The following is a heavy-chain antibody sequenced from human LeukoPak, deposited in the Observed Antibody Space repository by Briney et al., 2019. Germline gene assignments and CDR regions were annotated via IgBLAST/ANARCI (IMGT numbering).Heavy chain of an antibody. CDR2: IYTSGST. D-gene: IGHD1-26*01. CDR3: ARDRDPYSGRYNNWFDP. Sequence: SETLSLTCTVSGGSISSGSYYWSWIRQPAGKGLEWIGRIYTSGSTNYNPSLKSRVTISVDTSKNQFSLKLSSVTAADTAVYYCARDRDPYSGRYNNWFDPWGQGTLVTVSS. V-gene: IGHV4-61*02. J-gene: IGHJ5*02. CDR1: GGSISSGSYY.